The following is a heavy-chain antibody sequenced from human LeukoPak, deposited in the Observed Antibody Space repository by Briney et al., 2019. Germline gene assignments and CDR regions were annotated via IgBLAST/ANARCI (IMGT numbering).Heavy chain of an antibody. CDR1: GCSFTSYW. J-gene: IGHJ4*02. V-gene: IGHV5-51*01. CDR2: IYPGDSDT. D-gene: IGHD3-3*01. CDR3: ARSGYYDFWSGYYTGIHYFDY. Sequence: RGESLKISCKGSGCSFTSYWIGWVRQMPGKGLEWMGIIYPGDSDTRYSPSFQGQVTISADKSISTAYLQWSSLKASDTAMYYCARSGYYDFWSGYYTGIHYFDYWGQGTLVTVSS.